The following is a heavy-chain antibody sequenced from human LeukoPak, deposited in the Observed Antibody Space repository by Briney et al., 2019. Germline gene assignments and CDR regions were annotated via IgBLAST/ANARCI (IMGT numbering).Heavy chain of an antibody. CDR3: ARAKTLVRGSFDY. Sequence: GGSLRLSCAASGFTFSSYSMNWVRQAPGKGLEWVSYISSSSSTIYYADSVKGRFTISRDNAKNSLYLQMNSLRAEDTAVYYCARAKTLVRGSFDYWGQGTLVTVSS. J-gene: IGHJ4*02. CDR1: GFTFSSYS. CDR2: ISSSSSTI. V-gene: IGHV3-48*04. D-gene: IGHD4-23*01.